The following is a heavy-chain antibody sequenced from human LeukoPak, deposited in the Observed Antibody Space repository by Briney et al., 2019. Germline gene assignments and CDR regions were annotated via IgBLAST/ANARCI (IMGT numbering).Heavy chain of an antibody. Sequence: PSETLSLTCAVYGGSFSGYCWSWIRQPPGKGLEWIGEINHSGSTNYNPSLKSRVTISVDTSKNQFSLKLSSVTAADTAVYYCARSGYCSGGSCHQPFDYWGQGTLVTVSS. CDR3: ARSGYCSGGSCHQPFDY. D-gene: IGHD2-15*01. CDR1: GGSFSGYC. J-gene: IGHJ4*02. CDR2: INHSGST. V-gene: IGHV4-34*01.